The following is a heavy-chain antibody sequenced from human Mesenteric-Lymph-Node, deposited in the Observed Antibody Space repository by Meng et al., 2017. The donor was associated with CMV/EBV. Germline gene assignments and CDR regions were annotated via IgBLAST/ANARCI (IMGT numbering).Heavy chain of an antibody. V-gene: IGHV3-20*04. CDR2: INWNGDGT. J-gene: IGHJ4*02. D-gene: IGHD6-6*01. CDR3: ARDPYAYSSSSSFDY. Sequence: GESLKISCAASGFTFDDYGMSWVCQVPGKGLEWVSGINWNGDGTGYEEYVKGRFTISRDNAKNSLYLRVNSLRAEDTAVYYCARDPYAYSSSSSFDYWGQGTLVTVSS. CDR1: GFTFDDYG.